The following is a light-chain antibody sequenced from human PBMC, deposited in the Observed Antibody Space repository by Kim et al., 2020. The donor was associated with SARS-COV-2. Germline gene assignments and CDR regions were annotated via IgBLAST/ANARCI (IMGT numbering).Light chain of an antibody. CDR3: SSYTSSTTRV. V-gene: IGLV2-14*03. Sequence: GQSITISCTGTSSDVGGYKYVSWYQQHPGKAPKLMSYDVSNRPSGVSNRFSGSKSGNTASLTISGLQAEDEADYYCSSYTSSTTRVFGGGTQLTVL. CDR1: SSDVGGYKY. CDR2: DVS. J-gene: IGLJ3*02.